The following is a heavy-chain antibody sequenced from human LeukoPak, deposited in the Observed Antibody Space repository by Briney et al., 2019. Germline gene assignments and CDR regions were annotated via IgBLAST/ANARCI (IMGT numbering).Heavy chain of an antibody. V-gene: IGHV3-23*01. D-gene: IGHD2-21*01. CDR2: ISGSGVST. CDR1: GFTFSTYA. Sequence: GGSLRLSCAASGFTFSTYAMSWVRQAPEKGLEWVSTISGSGVSTYYADSVKGRFTISRDNSQNTLYLQMNSLRAEDTAGYYCAKRRLVAWGQGTLVTVSS. CDR3: AKRRLVA. J-gene: IGHJ4*02.